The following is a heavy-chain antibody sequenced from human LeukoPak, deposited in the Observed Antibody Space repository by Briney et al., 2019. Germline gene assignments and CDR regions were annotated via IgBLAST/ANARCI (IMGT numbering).Heavy chain of an antibody. CDR3: ARDHFAGTYSNHY. V-gene: IGHV1-2*06. D-gene: IGHD4-11*01. CDR1: GYTFTGYY. Sequence: ASVKVSCKASGYTFTGYYIHWVRQAPGQGLEWMGRINPNSCGTSSAEKFQGRVTMTRDTSITTAYMELSRLTSDDTAVYYCARDHFAGTYSNHYWGQGTLVTVSS. CDR2: INPNSCGT. J-gene: IGHJ4*02.